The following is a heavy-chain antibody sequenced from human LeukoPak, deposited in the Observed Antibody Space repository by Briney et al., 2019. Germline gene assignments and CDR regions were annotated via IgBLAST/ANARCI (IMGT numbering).Heavy chain of an antibody. CDR3: AKGPRDGSITIWFDS. CDR1: GFTFSSYE. V-gene: IGHV3-48*03. D-gene: IGHD2-15*01. CDR2: ISSSGSTI. Sequence: GGSLRLSCAASGFTFSSYEMNWVRQAPGKGLEWVSYISSSGSTIYYADSVKGRFTISRDNAKNSLYLQMNSLRAEDTAVYYCAKGPRDGSITIWFDSWGQGTLVTVSS. J-gene: IGHJ5*01.